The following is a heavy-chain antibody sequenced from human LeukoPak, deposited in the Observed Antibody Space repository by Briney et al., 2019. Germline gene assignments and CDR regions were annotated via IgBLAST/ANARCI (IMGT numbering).Heavy chain of an antibody. CDR1: GFTFSSYA. D-gene: IGHD3-22*01. CDR3: ARATYYYDSSGYYSHQLYYFDY. Sequence: PGGSLRLSCAASGFTFSSYAMSWVRQAPGKGLEWVSAISGSGGSTYYADSVKGRFTISRDNSKNTLYLQMNSLRAEDTAVYYCARATYYYDSSGYYSHQLYYFDYWGQGTLVTVSS. V-gene: IGHV3-23*01. J-gene: IGHJ4*02. CDR2: ISGSGGST.